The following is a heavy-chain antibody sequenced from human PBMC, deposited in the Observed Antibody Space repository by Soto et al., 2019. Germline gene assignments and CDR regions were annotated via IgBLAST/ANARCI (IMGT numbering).Heavy chain of an antibody. D-gene: IGHD3-10*01. CDR2: IVVGSGNT. J-gene: IGHJ3*02. CDR1: GFTFTSSA. V-gene: IGHV1-58*01. CDR3: AADKGYGSGSYYTHDAFDI. Sequence: GASVKVSCKASGFTFTSSAVQWVRQARGQRLEWIGWIVVGSGNTNYAQKFQERVTITRDMSTSTAYTELSSLRSEDTAVYYCAADKGYGSGSYYTHDAFDIWGQGTMVTVSS.